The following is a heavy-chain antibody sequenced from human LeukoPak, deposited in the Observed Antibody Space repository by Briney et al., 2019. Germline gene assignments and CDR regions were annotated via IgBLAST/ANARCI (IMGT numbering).Heavy chain of an antibody. CDR2: ISAYNGNT. Sequence: ASVKVSFKASGYTFTSYGISWVRQAPGQGLEWMGWISAYNGNTNYAQKLQGRVTMTTDTSTSTAYMELRSLRSDDTAVYYCARALYYDILTGYYGDYGMDVWGKGTTVTVSS. D-gene: IGHD3-9*01. CDR3: ARALYYDILTGYYGDYGMDV. J-gene: IGHJ6*04. V-gene: IGHV1-18*04. CDR1: GYTFTSYG.